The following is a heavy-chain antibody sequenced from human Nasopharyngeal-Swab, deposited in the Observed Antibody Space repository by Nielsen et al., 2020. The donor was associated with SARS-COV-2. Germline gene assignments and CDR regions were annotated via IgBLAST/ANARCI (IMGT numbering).Heavy chain of an antibody. CDR1: GFTFDDYA. V-gene: IGHV3-9*01. CDR2: ISWNSGSI. CDR3: AKYITPVDYYGSGASFDY. D-gene: IGHD3-10*01. Sequence: GGSLRLSCAASGFTFDDYAMHWVRQAPGKGLEWVTVISWNSGSIGYADSVKGRFTISRANAKNSLYLQMNSLRAEDTALYYCAKYITPVDYYGSGASFDYCGQETLVTVSS. J-gene: IGHJ4*02.